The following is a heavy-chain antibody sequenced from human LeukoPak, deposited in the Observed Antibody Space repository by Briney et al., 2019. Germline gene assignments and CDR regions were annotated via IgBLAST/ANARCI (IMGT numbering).Heavy chain of an antibody. J-gene: IGHJ6*02. CDR1: GFTFSSYG. Sequence: GGSLRLSCAASGFTFSSYGMHWVRQAPGKGLEWVAVISYDGSNKYYADSVKGRFTISRDNSKNTLYLQMNSLRAEDTAVYYCAKDTYSGSPRLGLPDYYCGMDVWGQGTTVTVSS. V-gene: IGHV3-30*18. D-gene: IGHD1-26*01. CDR3: AKDTYSGSPRLGLPDYYCGMDV. CDR2: ISYDGSNK.